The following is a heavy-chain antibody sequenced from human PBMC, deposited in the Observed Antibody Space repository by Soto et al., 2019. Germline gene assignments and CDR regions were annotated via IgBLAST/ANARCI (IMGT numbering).Heavy chain of an antibody. CDR3: VPLCRYCSTTTPS. J-gene: IGHJ4*02. V-gene: IGHV3-23*01. Sequence: EVQLLESGGGLVQPGGSLRLSCAASGFTFSTYAMSWVRQAPRKGLEWVSAISGNGGDYTYYADSVKGRFTISRDNSNNTLYLQMNSLRAEDKAVYYCVPLCRYCSTTTPSWGQGTLVTVSS. D-gene: IGHD2-2*01. CDR2: ISGNGGDYT. CDR1: GFTFSTYA.